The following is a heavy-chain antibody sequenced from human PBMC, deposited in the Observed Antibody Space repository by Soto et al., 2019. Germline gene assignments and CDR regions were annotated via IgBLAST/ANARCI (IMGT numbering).Heavy chain of an antibody. Sequence: ASVKVSCKASGYTFTSYAMHWVRQAPGQRLEWMGWINAGNGNTKYSQKFQGRVTITRDTSASTAYMELSSLRSEDTAEYYCARHYGYEVFDYWGQGTLVTVSS. J-gene: IGHJ4*02. CDR2: INAGNGNT. CDR1: GYTFTSYA. D-gene: IGHD3-16*01. CDR3: ARHYGYEVFDY. V-gene: IGHV1-3*01.